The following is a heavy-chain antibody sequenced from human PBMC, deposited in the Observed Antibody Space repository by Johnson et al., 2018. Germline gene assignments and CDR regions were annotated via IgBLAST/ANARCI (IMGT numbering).Heavy chain of an antibody. V-gene: IGHV5-51*03. CDR2: IYPHDSDS. J-gene: IGHJ4*02. D-gene: IGHD2/OR15-2a*01. Sequence: VQLVESGPEVKKPGESLKISCKASGYKFTNDWIGWVRQMPGQGLEWMGIIYPHDSDSRYSPSFQGQVTVSVDRSANTAFLQWSSLKASDSAMYYCARVSQSRDRGVIGRAYYFDTWGQGTLVTVSS. CDR1: GYKFTNDW. CDR3: ARVSQSRDRGVIGRAYYFDT.